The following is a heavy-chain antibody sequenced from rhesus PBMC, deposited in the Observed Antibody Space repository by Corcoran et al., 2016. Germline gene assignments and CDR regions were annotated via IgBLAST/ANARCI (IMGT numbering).Heavy chain of an antibody. V-gene: IGHV4-165*01. D-gene: IGHD6-31*01. CDR2: ISGSCGNT. CDR1: GGSFRDSY. CDR3: ARLPYSSGWLPIY. J-gene: IGHJ4*01. Sequence: HVQLQESGPGLVKPSETLSLTCTVSGGSFRDSYWGGIRHPPGKGPEWIGYISGSCGNTDYSPSRKRRVIISTDTSNNPFSLNLSSVTAADTAVYYCARLPYSSGWLPIYWGQGVLVTVS.